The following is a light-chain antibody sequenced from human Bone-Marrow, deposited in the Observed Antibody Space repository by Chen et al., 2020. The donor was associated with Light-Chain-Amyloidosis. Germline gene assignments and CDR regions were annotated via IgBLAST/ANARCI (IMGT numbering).Light chain of an antibody. CDR3: ASWDDSLTRPV. CDR1: TTNLGKNS. CDR2: RND. Sequence: QSLLPLPPSFSASPGQTIAIPFSGSTTNLGKNSVSWYLHVPGTAPRLLIHRNDQRPSGVPDRFSGSKSGTSASLVINGVQSDDEADYFCASWDDSLTRPVCGGGTKLSVL. V-gene: IGLV1-44*01. J-gene: IGLJ3*02.